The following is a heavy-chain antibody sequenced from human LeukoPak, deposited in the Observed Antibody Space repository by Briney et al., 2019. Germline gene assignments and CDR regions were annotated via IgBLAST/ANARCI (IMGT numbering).Heavy chain of an antibody. D-gene: IGHD3-22*01. CDR3: AGLVGRYSSGLYYYYFDY. V-gene: IGHV4-4*02. Sequence: SGTLSLTCTVSGDSINSLDLWSWVRQPPGKGLEWIGEMYLSGTTHSNPSVKSRVTISIDRSKNQFFLNLSSVTAADTAVYYCAGLVGRYSSGLYYYYFDYWGQGTLVTVSS. CDR2: MYLSGTT. J-gene: IGHJ4*02. CDR1: GDSINSLDL.